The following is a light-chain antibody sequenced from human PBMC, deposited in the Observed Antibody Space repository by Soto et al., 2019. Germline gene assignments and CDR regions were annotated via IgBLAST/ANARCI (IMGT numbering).Light chain of an antibody. CDR1: QSVSSSY. CDR3: QQYGSSPGT. V-gene: IGKV3-20*01. Sequence: IVLTQSPGTLSLSPGERATLSCRASQSVSSSYLAWYQQKPGQAPRLLIYGASSRATGIPDRFSGSGSGTDFTLTISRLEPEDFAVYYCQQYGSSPGTFGQGTRWIS. CDR2: GAS. J-gene: IGKJ1*01.